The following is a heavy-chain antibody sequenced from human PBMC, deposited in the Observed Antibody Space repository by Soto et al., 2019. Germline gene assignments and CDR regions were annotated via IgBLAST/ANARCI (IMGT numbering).Heavy chain of an antibody. CDR1: GFTFSSYG. V-gene: IGHV3-33*01. D-gene: IGHD6-6*01. CDR2: IWYDGSNK. CDR3: ARDIAARPWAYYYYGMDV. Sequence: QVQLVESGGGVVQPGRSLRLSCAASGFTFSSYGVHWVRQAPGKGLEWVAVIWYDGSNKYYADSVKGRFTISRDNSKNTLYLQMNSLRAEDTAVYYCARDIAARPWAYYYYGMDVWGQGTTVTVSS. J-gene: IGHJ6*02.